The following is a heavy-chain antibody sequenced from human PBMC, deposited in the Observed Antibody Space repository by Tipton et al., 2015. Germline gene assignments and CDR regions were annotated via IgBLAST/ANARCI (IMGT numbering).Heavy chain of an antibody. D-gene: IGHD3-22*01. Sequence: GSLKLSCSVSGGSVTSNNYFWSWIRQPPGKGLECIGYIFHSGSTSYNPSLRSRVFISIDTSKNQFSLKLNSVTAADTAVYYCARGGAGYYYDSVGYLSWGQGTLVTVSS. CDR3: ARGGAGYYYDSVGYLS. J-gene: IGHJ5*02. CDR1: GGSVTSNNYF. V-gene: IGHV4-61*01. CDR2: IFHSGST.